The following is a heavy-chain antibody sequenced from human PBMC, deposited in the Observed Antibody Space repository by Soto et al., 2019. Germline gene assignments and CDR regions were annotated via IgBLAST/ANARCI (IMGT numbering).Heavy chain of an antibody. Sequence: GASVKVSCKASGYTFTRYGISWVRQAPGQGLEWMGWISAYNGNTNYAQKLQGRVTMTTDTSTSTAYMELRSLRSDDTAVYYCAIFGVVPAAAAYMYAWGKGTSVTVSS. CDR1: GYTFTRYG. CDR2: ISAYNGNT. V-gene: IGHV1-18*01. CDR3: AIFGVVPAAAAYMYA. D-gene: IGHD2-2*01. J-gene: IGHJ6*03.